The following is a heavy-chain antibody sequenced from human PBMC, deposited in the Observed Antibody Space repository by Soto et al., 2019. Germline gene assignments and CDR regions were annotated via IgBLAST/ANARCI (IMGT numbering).Heavy chain of an antibody. V-gene: IGHV1-46*01. J-gene: IGHJ4*02. D-gene: IGHD1-26*01. CDR3: ARPLTTEGATDYFDY. CDR1: GYTFTSYY. Sequence: ASVKVSCKASGYTFTSYYMHWVRQAPGQGLEWMGIINPSGGSTSYAQKFQGRVTMTRDTSTSTVYMELSSLRSEDTAVYYCARPLTTEGATDYFDYWGQGTLVTVSS. CDR2: INPSGGST.